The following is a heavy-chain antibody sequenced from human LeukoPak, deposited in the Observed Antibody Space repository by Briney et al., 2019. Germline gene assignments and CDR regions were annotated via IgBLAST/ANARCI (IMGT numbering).Heavy chain of an antibody. D-gene: IGHD2-2*01. CDR1: GGSISSGDYY. CDR3: ARDLERYCSSTSCYQAAFDI. CDR2: IYYSGST. V-gene: IGHV4-30-4*08. Sequence: SETLSLTCTVSGGSISSGDYYWSWIRQPPGKGLEWIGYIYYSGSTYYNPSLKSRVTISVDTSKNQFSLKLRSVTAADTAVYYCARDLERYCSSTSCYQAAFDIWGQGTMVTVSS. J-gene: IGHJ3*02.